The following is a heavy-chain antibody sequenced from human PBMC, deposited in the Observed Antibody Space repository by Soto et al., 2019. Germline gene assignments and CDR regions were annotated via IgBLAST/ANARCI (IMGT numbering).Heavy chain of an antibody. D-gene: IGHD3-16*01. CDR1: GYSFTNND. Sequence: ASVKVSCKASGYSFTNNDVSWVRQATGQGLEWMGWMNPGSGDTGYAQKFQGRVTMTRDISIATAYMELSSLRSDDTAIYYCARMATFGSLNCFDPWGQGTLVTVSS. CDR2: MNPGSGDT. J-gene: IGHJ5*02. CDR3: ARMATFGSLNCFDP. V-gene: IGHV1-8*01.